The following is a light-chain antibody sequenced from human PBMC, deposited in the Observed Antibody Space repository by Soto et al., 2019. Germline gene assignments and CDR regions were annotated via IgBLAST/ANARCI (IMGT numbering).Light chain of an antibody. J-gene: IGKJ1*01. Sequence: DIQMTQSPSSLSGSVGDRVTITCRASQTISSWLAWYQQKPGKAPXLLIYKASTLKSGVPSRFSGSGSGTKVTLTISSLQPDEFAIYYCQHYNSYSEAFGQGTKVDI. CDR3: QHYNSYSEA. V-gene: IGKV1-5*03. CDR1: QTISSW. CDR2: KAS.